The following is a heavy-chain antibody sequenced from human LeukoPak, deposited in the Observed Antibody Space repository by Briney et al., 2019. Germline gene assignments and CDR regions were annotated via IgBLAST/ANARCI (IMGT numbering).Heavy chain of an antibody. V-gene: IGHV3-48*04. CDR3: ARESTTRLLWFGELPGH. D-gene: IGHD3-10*01. J-gene: IGHJ4*02. Sequence: GGSLRLSCAASGFTFSSYSMNWVRQAPGKGLEWVSYISSSSSTIYYADSEKGRFTISRDNAKNSLYLQMNSLRAEDTAVYYCARESTTRLLWFGELPGHWGQGTLVTVSS. CDR2: ISSSSSTI. CDR1: GFTFSSYS.